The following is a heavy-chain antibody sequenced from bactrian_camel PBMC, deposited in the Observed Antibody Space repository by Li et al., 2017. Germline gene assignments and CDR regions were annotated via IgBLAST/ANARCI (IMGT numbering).Heavy chain of an antibody. Sequence: HVQLVESGGGSVQAGGSLRLTCKTTGIGNTGTCVAWLRQVPGKGREVVAAIGPGRDRRYYPSTVKGRFTISRNDLNDTTYLQMNNVKSEDTALYYCGTRYPGSWYRTYWGQGTQVTVS. D-gene: IGHD6*01. J-gene: IGHJ4*01. CDR3: GTRYPGSWYRTY. CDR1: GIGNTGTC. CDR2: IGPGRDRR. V-gene: IGHV3S1*01.